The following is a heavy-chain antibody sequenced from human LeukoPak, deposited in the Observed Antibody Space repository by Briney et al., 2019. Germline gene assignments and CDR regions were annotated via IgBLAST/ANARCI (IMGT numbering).Heavy chain of an antibody. V-gene: IGHV4-39*07. Sequence: PSETLSLTCTVSGGSISSSSYYWGWIRQPPGKGLEWIGEINHSGSTNYNPSLKSRVTISVDTSKNQFSLKLSSVTAADTAVYYCASLGYCSSTSCLISRASVDVWGKGTTVTVSS. CDR3: ASLGYCSSTSCLISRASVDV. CDR1: GGSISSSSYY. D-gene: IGHD2-2*01. CDR2: INHSGST. J-gene: IGHJ6*04.